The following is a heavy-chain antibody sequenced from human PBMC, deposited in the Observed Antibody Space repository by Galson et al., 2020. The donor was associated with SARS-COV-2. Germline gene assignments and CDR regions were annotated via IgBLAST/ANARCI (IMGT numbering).Heavy chain of an antibody. Sequence: GGSLRLSCAASGFTFSSYAMHWVRQAPGKGLEWVAVISYDGSNKYYADSVKGRFTISRDNSKNTLYLQMNSLIAEDTAVYYCARDTPDDYAPGGFDYWGQGTLVTVSS. D-gene: IGHD4-17*01. CDR1: GFTFSSYA. J-gene: IGHJ4*02. CDR2: ISYDGSNK. V-gene: IGHV3-30*04. CDR3: ARDTPDDYAPGGFDY.